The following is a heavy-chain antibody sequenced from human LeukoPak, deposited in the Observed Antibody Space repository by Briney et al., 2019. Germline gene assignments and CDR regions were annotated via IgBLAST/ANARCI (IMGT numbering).Heavy chain of an antibody. V-gene: IGHV3-9*01. Sequence: GGSLRLSCAASGFTFDDYAMHWVRQAPGKGLEWVSGISWNSGSIGYADSVKGRFTISRDNAKNSLYLQMNSLRAEDTAVYYCARKDTGMDVWGQGTTVTVSS. CDR2: ISWNSGSI. CDR1: GFTFDDYA. J-gene: IGHJ6*02. CDR3: ARKDTGMDV.